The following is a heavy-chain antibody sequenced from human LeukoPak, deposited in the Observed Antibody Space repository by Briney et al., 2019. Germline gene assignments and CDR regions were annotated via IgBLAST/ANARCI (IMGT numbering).Heavy chain of an antibody. CDR2: IYYSGST. CDR3: ASYYYDSSGYSYYFDY. V-gene: IGHV4-59*01. CDR1: GGSFSGYY. Sequence: SETLSLTCAVYGGSFSGYYWSWIRQPPGKGLEWIGYIYYSGSTNYNPSLKSRVTISVDTSKNQFSLKLSSVTAADTAVYYCASYYYDSSGYSYYFDYWGQGTLVTVSS. J-gene: IGHJ4*02. D-gene: IGHD3-22*01.